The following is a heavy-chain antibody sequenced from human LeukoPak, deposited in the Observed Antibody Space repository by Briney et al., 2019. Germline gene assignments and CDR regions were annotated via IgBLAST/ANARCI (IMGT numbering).Heavy chain of an antibody. Sequence: GGSLRLSCAASGFTFSSYWMSWVRQAPGKGLEWVANIKQDGSEQYYVDSVKGRFTISRDNAKNSLYLQMNSLRAEDTAVYYCARALYSSGWYPDYFDYWGQGTLVTVSS. CDR2: IKQDGSEQ. J-gene: IGHJ4*02. CDR3: ARALYSSGWYPDYFDY. CDR1: GFTFSSYW. D-gene: IGHD6-19*01. V-gene: IGHV3-7*01.